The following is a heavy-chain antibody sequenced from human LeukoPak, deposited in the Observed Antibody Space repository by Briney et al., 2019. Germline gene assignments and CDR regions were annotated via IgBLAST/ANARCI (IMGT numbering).Heavy chain of an antibody. CDR3: ARPSVATVWSLTY. V-gene: IGHV1-46*01. D-gene: IGHD5-12*01. CDR2: INARGGDT. Sequence: ASVKVSCKASGYTFTNYYIHWVRQAPGQGLEWMGVINARGGDTTYAQKFQGRVTMTRDTSTSTVYMGLSSLRSDDTAVYYCARPSVATVWSLTYWGQGTLVTVSS. J-gene: IGHJ4*02. CDR1: GYTFTNYY.